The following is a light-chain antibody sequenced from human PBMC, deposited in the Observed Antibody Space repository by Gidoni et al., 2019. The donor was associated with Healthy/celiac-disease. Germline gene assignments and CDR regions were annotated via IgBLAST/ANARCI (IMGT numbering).Light chain of an antibody. CDR2: WAS. Sequence: DIVMTQSPDSLAVSLGERATINCKSSQSVLYSSNNKNYLAWYQQKPGQPPKLLIYWASTRESGVPDRFSGIGSGPDFTLPISSLQAEDVAVYYCQQYYSSPRTFGQGTKLEIK. J-gene: IGKJ2*01. CDR3: QQYYSSPRT. CDR1: QSVLYSSNNKNY. V-gene: IGKV4-1*01.